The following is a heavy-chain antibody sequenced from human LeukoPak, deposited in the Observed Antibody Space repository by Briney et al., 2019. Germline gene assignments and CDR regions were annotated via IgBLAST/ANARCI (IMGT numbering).Heavy chain of an antibody. J-gene: IGHJ5*02. D-gene: IGHD2-2*01. Sequence: ASVKVSCKASGYTFTSYDINWVRQATGRGLEWMGWMNPNSGSTGYAQKFQGRVTITRNTSISTAYMELSSLRSEDTAVYYCAITRYCSSTSCYEGAWFDPWGQGTLVTVSS. CDR2: MNPNSGST. V-gene: IGHV1-8*03. CDR3: AITRYCSSTSCYEGAWFDP. CDR1: GYTFTSYD.